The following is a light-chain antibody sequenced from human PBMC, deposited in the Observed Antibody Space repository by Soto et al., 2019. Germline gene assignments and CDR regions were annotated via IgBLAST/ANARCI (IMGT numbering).Light chain of an antibody. CDR1: QSISTY. Sequence: DIQMTQSPSSLSASVGDRVTITCRASQSISTYLHWYQQKPGKAPKLLIYAASSLQSGVPSRFTGSGSGTDFTLTISSLQSEDFATYYCQQLNTYPITFGQGTRLEIK. CDR2: AAS. CDR3: QQLNTYPIT. V-gene: IGKV1-39*01. J-gene: IGKJ5*01.